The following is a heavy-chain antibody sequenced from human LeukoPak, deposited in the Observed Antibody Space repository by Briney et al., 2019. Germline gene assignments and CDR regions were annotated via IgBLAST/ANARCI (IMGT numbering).Heavy chain of an antibody. D-gene: IGHD6-6*01. J-gene: IGHJ6*03. CDR3: ASRPENIAGRPVPYYYMDV. CDR2: IIQMFGAT. Sequence: GSSVKVSSKASGGTLSSYAISWVRQAPGQGLEWMGGIIQMFGATDYAQKFQGRVTITTDESTSTVYMELTSLRSEDTAVYYCASRPENIAGRPVPYYYMDVWGRGTTVTVSS. V-gene: IGHV1-69*05. CDR1: GGTLSSYA.